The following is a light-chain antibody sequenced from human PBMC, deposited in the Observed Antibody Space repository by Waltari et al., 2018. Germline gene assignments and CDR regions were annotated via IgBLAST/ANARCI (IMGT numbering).Light chain of an antibody. Sequence: DVRVTQSPSSLSAAAGARVTITCRASQGIATYLAWYQQKPGRLPTLLIYDASTLRSGVPPLFRGSGSGTDFTLTITSLQPEDVATYYCQMYNGAPRTFGQGTKVEI. CDR1: QGIATY. V-gene: IGKV1-27*01. CDR2: DAS. CDR3: QMYNGAPRT. J-gene: IGKJ1*01.